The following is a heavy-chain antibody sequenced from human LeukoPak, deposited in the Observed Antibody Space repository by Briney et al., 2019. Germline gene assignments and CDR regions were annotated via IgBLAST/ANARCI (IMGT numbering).Heavy chain of an antibody. CDR3: AKDVSGQHSGSFDS. CDR1: GFTFSSHW. CDR2: INTDGSGT. Sequence: QSGGSLRLSCAASGFTFSSHWMHWVRQAPGKGLVWVSRINTDGSGTDYADSVKGRFTISRDNAKKSLSLQMSSLRTEDTALYYCAKDVSGQHSGSFDSWGQGTLVTVSS. D-gene: IGHD1-26*01. V-gene: IGHV3-74*01. J-gene: IGHJ4*02.